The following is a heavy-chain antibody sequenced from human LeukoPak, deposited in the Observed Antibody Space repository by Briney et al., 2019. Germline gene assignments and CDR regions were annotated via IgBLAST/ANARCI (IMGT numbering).Heavy chain of an antibody. CDR1: GLTFTSHA. Sequence: GGSLRLSCAASGLTFTSHAMNWVRQAPGKGLEWVSVISGRGDSTNYADSVKGRFTVSRDNSKNMLYLQMNILRAEDTAVYYCAKGETYYDFWSGYTSLKWFDPWGQGTLVTVSS. J-gene: IGHJ5*02. CDR3: AKGETYYDFWSGYTSLKWFDP. CDR2: ISGRGDST. V-gene: IGHV3-23*01. D-gene: IGHD3-3*01.